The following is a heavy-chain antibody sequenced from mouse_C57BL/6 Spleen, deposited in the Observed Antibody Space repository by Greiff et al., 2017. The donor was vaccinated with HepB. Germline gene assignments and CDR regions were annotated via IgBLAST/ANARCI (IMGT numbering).Heavy chain of an antibody. V-gene: IGHV1-15*01. D-gene: IGHD1-3*01. Sequence: VKLVESGAELVRPGASVTLSCKASGYTFTDYEMHWVKQTPVHGLEWIGAIDPETGGTAYNQKFKGKAILTADKSSSTAYMELRSLTSEDSAVYYCTRSELSFAYWGQGTLVTVSA. CDR2: IDPETGGT. CDR1: GYTFTDYE. CDR3: TRSELSFAY. J-gene: IGHJ3*01.